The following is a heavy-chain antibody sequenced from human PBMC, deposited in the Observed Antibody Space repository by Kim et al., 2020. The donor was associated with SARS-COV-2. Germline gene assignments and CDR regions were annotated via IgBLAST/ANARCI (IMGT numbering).Heavy chain of an antibody. Sequence: GGSLRLSCAASGFTFSSYGMHWVRQAPGKGLEWVAVVWYDGSNKYYADSVKGRFTISRDNSRNTLYLQMNSLRAEDTAVYYCASAPIYGGADYFEHWGQGTLVTVSS. J-gene: IGHJ4*02. V-gene: IGHV3-33*01. CDR2: VWYDGSNK. CDR3: ASAPIYGGADYFEH. D-gene: IGHD4-17*01. CDR1: GFTFSSYG.